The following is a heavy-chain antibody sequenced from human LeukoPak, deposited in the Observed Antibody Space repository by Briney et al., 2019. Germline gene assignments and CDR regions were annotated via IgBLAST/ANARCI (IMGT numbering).Heavy chain of an antibody. V-gene: IGHV3-7*01. Sequence: GGSLRLSCAASGFTFSSYGMHWVRQAPGKGLELVANIKQDRSEKYYVDSVKGRFTISRDNAKNSLYLQMNSLRAEDTAVYYCARDRGMVATRFVYWGQGTLVTVSS. CDR1: GFTFSSYG. D-gene: IGHD5-12*01. J-gene: IGHJ4*02. CDR3: ARDRGMVATRFVY. CDR2: IKQDRSEK.